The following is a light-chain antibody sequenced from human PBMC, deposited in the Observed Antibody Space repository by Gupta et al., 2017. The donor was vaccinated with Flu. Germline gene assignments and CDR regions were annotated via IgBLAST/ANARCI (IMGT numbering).Light chain of an antibody. V-gene: IGLV1-44*01. CDR2: NND. CDR1: TSKMGSGD. CDR3: PQEDDSRDGQV. J-gene: IGLJ2*01. Sequence: TVTIPCSATTSKMGSGDVSWYHHVPGAAPNLLIYNNDKRPSGAPARFSGTKYGGSAPLVIAGLQAEDEAVYYCPQEDDSRDGQVFGGGTRLTVL.